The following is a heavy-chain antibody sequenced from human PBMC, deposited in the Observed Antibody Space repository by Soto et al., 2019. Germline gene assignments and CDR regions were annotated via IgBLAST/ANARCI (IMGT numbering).Heavy chain of an antibody. J-gene: IGHJ4*02. CDR1: GFTFSRDS. CDR2: ISDGGHV. D-gene: IGHD1-26*01. Sequence: EVQVVESGGKLVQSGGSLRLSCATSGFTFSRDSMDWVRQAPGKGLEWVSYISDGGHVSHADSVKGRFTISRDNAKNSLYLQMDRLRDEDTALYYCAREGYYSGFDYWGQGTLVTVSS. V-gene: IGHV3-48*02. CDR3: AREGYYSGFDY.